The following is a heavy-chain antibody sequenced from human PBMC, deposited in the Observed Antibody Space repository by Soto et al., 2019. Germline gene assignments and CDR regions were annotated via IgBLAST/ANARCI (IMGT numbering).Heavy chain of an antibody. D-gene: IGHD6-19*01. CDR3: ERPSSGWENWFDP. J-gene: IGHJ5*02. V-gene: IGHV3-48*02. CDR2: ISSSSTTK. Sequence: EVQLVESGGGLVQPGGSLRLSCAASGFTFNSYSMNWVRQAPWKGLECVSYISSSSTTKYYTDSVKGRFTISRDNAKNSLYLQMNSLRDDDTAVYYCERPSSGWENWFDPWGQGTLVTVSS. CDR1: GFTFNSYS.